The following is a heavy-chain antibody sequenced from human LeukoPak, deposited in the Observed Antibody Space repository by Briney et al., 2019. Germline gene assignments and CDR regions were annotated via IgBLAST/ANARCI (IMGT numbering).Heavy chain of an antibody. V-gene: IGHV3-7*01. D-gene: IGHD3-22*01. J-gene: IGHJ4*02. Sequence: GGSLRLSCAASGFTFSSYWMSWVRQAPGKGREWVANIKQDGREKYYVDSVKGRFTISRDNAKNSLYLQMNSLRAEDTAVYYCARVEDSSGYYPFDYWAREPWSPSPQ. CDR2: IKQDGREK. CDR3: ARVEDSSGYYPFDY. CDR1: GFTFSSYW.